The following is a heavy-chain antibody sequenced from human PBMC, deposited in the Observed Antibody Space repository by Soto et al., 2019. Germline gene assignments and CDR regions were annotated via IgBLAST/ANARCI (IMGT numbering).Heavy chain of an antibody. Sequence: QLVESGGGLVQAGGSLRLSCSASGFTFSRSDLHWVRQAPGKGLEWVGRVRSKIHNYATSFADSVRGRFTISRNDSDNTVSLEMSGLTSEDTALYYCSRHEEGRRMVFYGMDVWGQGTTVTVSS. V-gene: IGHV3-73*02. CDR2: VRSKIHNYAT. J-gene: IGHJ6*02. CDR3: SRHEEGRRMVFYGMDV. D-gene: IGHD2-8*01. CDR1: GFTFSRSD.